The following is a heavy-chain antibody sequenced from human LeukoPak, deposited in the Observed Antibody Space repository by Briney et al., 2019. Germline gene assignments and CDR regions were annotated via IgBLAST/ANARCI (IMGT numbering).Heavy chain of an antibody. Sequence: SETLSLTCAVYGGSFSGYYWSWIRQPPGKGLEWIGEINHSGSTNYNPSLKSRVTISVDTSKNQFSLKLSSVTAADTAVYYCARSSGWVPYYYYYYMDVWGKGTTVTVSS. D-gene: IGHD6-19*01. V-gene: IGHV4-34*01. CDR1: GGSFSGYY. CDR2: INHSGST. CDR3: ARSSGWVPYYYYYYMDV. J-gene: IGHJ6*03.